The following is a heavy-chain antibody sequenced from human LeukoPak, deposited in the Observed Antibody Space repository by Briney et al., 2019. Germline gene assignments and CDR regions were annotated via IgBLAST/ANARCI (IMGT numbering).Heavy chain of an antibody. V-gene: IGHV3-48*04. CDR2: INSAGDNI. CDR3: ATSRVFDH. CDR1: GFTFSSYS. Sequence: GGSLRLSCAASGFTFSSYSMNWVRQAPGKGLEWLSFINSAGDNIYYAGSVKGRFTISRDNAKKTLYLEMNSLRMEDTAIYYCATSRVFDHWGQGTLVTVSS. J-gene: IGHJ4*02.